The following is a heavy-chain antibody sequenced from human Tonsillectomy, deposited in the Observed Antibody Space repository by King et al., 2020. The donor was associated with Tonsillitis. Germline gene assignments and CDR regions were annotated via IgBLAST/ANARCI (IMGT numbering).Heavy chain of an antibody. D-gene: IGHD5-24*01. CDR3: ARVASRDPAFDF. J-gene: IGHJ4*02. CDR1: GGTFSSYA. CDR2: IIPILGVA. V-gene: IGHV1-69*04. Sequence: VQLVQSGAEVKKPGSSVKVSCKASGGTFSSYAISWVRQAPGQGLEWMGRIIPILGVADYAQNFQGRVTITADISTSTAYMELISLRSDDTAVYYCARVASRDPAFDFWGQGTLVTVSS.